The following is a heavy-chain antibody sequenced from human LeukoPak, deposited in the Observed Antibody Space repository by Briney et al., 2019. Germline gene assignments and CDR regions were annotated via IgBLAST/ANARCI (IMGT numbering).Heavy chain of an antibody. V-gene: IGHV1-3*03. Sequence: GASVKVSCKASGGTFSSYAMHWVRQAPGQRLEWMGWINAGNGNTKYSQEFQGRVTITRDTSASTTYMELSSLRSEDMAVYYCARVVKYRSGPLTDLLPYYFDYWGQGTLVTVSS. J-gene: IGHJ4*02. CDR1: GGTFSSYA. CDR2: INAGNGNT. CDR3: ARVVKYRSGPLTDLLPYYFDY. D-gene: IGHD6-19*01.